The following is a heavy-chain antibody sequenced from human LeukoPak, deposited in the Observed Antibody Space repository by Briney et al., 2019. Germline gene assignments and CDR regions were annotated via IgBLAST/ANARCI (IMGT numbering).Heavy chain of an antibody. J-gene: IGHJ5*02. CDR2: ISGSGGST. CDR3: AKDWTKYPNWFDP. D-gene: IGHD3/OR15-3a*01. Sequence: GGSLRLSCAASGFTFSSYAMSWGRQAPGKGLGWGSAISGSGGSTYYADSVKGRFTISRDNSKNTLYLQMNSLRAEDTAVYYCAKDWTKYPNWFDPWGQGTLVTVSS. V-gene: IGHV3-23*01. CDR1: GFTFSSYA.